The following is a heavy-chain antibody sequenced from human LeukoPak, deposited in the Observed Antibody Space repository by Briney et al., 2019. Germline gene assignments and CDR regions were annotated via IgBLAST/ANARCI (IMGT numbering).Heavy chain of an antibody. V-gene: IGHV1-2*02. J-gene: IGHJ4*02. CDR3: AREEYSGFDY. Sequence: ASVKVSCKASGYIFTGYYMHWVRQAPGQGLEWMGWINPNSGGTNSAQKFQGRVTMTRDTSTSTVYMELSSLRSEDTAVYYCAREEYSGFDYWGQGTLVTVSS. CDR2: INPNSGGT. D-gene: IGHD2/OR15-2a*01. CDR1: GYIFTGYY.